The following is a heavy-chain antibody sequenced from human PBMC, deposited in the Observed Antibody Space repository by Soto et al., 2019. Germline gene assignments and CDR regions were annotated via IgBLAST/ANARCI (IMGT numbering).Heavy chain of an antibody. V-gene: IGHV3-23*01. D-gene: IGHD2-15*01. J-gene: IGHJ3*02. CDR2: ISGSGGST. CDR1: GFTFSSYA. CDR3: AKTLNCSGGSCYYDAFDI. Sequence: EVQLLESGGGLVQPGGSLRLSCAASGFTFSSYAMSWVRQAPGKGLEWVSAISGSGGSTYYADSVKRRFTISRDNSKNTLYLQMNSLRAEDTAVYYCAKTLNCSGGSCYYDAFDIWGQGTMVTVSS.